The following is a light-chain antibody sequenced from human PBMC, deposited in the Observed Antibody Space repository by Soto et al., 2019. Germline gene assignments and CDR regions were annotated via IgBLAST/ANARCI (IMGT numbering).Light chain of an antibody. Sequence: DIVMTQSPETLAVSLGERATINCKSSQSVLYSSDNKNYLAWYQQKAGQPPKLLIHWASTRESGVPDRFSGSASGTDFTLTISSLQAEDVAVYYCQQYYNTPRTRGQGTKVDLK. CDR1: QSVLYSSDNKNY. V-gene: IGKV4-1*01. J-gene: IGKJ1*01. CDR3: QQYYNTPRT. CDR2: WAS.